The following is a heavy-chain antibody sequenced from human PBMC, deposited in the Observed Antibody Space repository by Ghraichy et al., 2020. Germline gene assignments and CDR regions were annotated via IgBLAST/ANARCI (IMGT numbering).Heavy chain of an antibody. CDR1: GFTFSSYS. D-gene: IGHD6-6*01. Sequence: GGSLRLSCAASGFTFSSYSMNWVRQAPGKGLEWVSSISSSSSYIYYADSVKGRFTISRDNAKNSLYLQMNSLRAEDTAVYYCARVYGHSSSPIDYWGQGTLVTVSS. CDR3: ARVYGHSSSPIDY. CDR2: ISSSSSYI. J-gene: IGHJ4*02. V-gene: IGHV3-21*01.